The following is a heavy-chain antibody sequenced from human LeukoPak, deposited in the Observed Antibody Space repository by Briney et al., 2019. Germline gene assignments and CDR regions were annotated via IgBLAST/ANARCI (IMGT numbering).Heavy chain of an antibody. CDR3: ARDLLAPWFDP. V-gene: IGHV1-2*02. CDR2: INPNSCGT. J-gene: IGHJ5*02. Sequence: GASVNVSCKASGYTFTGYYMHWVRQAPGQGLEWMGWINPNSCGTNYAQKFQGRVTMTRDTSISTAYMDLSRLRSDDTAVYYCARDLLAPWFDPWGQGTLVTVSS. CDR1: GYTFTGYY.